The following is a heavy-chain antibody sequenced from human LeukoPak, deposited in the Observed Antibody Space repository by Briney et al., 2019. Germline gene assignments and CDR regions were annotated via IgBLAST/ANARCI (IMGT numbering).Heavy chain of an antibody. J-gene: IGHJ5*02. CDR3: ARLGVDYGDYLGWFGP. CDR2: IYPGDSDI. D-gene: IGHD4-17*01. Sequence: GESLKISCKGSGYSFTNYWIGSVRQMPGKGLEWMGIIYPGDSDIRYSPSFQSQVTISADESISTAYLQWSSLKASNTAMYYCARLGVDYGDYLGWFGPWGQGTLVTVSS. V-gene: IGHV5-51*01. CDR1: GYSFTNYW.